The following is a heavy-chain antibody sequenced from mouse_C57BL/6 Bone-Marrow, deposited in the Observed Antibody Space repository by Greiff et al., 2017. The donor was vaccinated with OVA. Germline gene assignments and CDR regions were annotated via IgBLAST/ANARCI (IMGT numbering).Heavy chain of an antibody. D-gene: IGHD1-1*01. CDR1: GYTFTSYG. Sequence: QVQLQQSGAELARPGASVTLSCKASGYTFTSYGISWVKQRTGQGLEWIGEIYPRSGNTYYNEKFKGKATLTADKSSSTAYMELRSLTSEDSAVYVCARGDYYGNLCYAMDYWGQGTSVTVSS. CDR3: ARGDYYGNLCYAMDY. J-gene: IGHJ4*01. CDR2: IYPRSGNT. V-gene: IGHV1-81*01.